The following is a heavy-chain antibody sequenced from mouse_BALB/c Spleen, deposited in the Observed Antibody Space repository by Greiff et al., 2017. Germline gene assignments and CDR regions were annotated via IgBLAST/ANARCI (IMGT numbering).Heavy chain of an antibody. V-gene: IGHV5-6-5*01. CDR3: ARGSYYGKRDYFDY. D-gene: IGHD1-1*01. Sequence: EVKVVESGGGLVKPGGSLKLSCAASGFTFSSYAMSWVRQTPETRLEWVASISSGGSTYYPDSVKGRFTISRDNARNILYLQMSSLRSEDTAMYYCARGSYYGKRDYFDYWGQGTTLTVSS. CDR2: ISSGGST. CDR1: GFTFSSYA. J-gene: IGHJ2*01.